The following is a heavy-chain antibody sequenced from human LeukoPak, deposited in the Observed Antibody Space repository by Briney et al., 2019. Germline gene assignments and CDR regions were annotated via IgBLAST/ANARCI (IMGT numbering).Heavy chain of an antibody. CDR2: IYYSRSVST. J-gene: IGHJ4*02. V-gene: IGHV4-39*07. Sequence: SETLSLTCTVSGGSISSNNYYWGWIRQPPGKGLEWVGSIYYSRSVSTYYNPSLKSRVTISVDRSKNQFSLKLSSVTAADTAVYYCARAGGYSYECDYWGQGTLVTVSS. CDR1: GGSISSNNYY. D-gene: IGHD5-18*01. CDR3: ARAGGYSYECDY.